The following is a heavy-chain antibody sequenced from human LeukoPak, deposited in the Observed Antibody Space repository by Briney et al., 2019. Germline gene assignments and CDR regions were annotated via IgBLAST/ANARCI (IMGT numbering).Heavy chain of an antibody. CDR2: ISNNGGYT. CDR3: ARDKIEGPSNFDN. V-gene: IGHV3-23*01. D-gene: IGHD2/OR15-2a*01. J-gene: IGHJ4*02. Sequence: GGSLRLSCAASGFTFSSSAMSWVRQAPGKGLEWVSAISNNGGYTYYADSVQGRFTISRDNSKSTLCLQMNSLRAEDTAIYYCARDKIEGPSNFDNWGQGTLVIVSS. CDR1: GFTFSSSA.